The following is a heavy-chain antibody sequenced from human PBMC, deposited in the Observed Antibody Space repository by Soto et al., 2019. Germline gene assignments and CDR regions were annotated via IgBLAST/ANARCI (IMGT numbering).Heavy chain of an antibody. D-gene: IGHD6-13*01. CDR2: IYYSGST. V-gene: IGHV4-30-4*08. Sequence: PSETLSLTCTVSGGSVSSGNYYWSWIRQHPGKGLEWIGYIYYSGSTYYNPSLKSRVTISVDRSKNQFSLKLSSVTAADTAVYYCARVPYSSSWYFDYWGQGTLVTVSS. J-gene: IGHJ4*02. CDR3: ARVPYSSSWYFDY. CDR1: GGSVSSGNYY.